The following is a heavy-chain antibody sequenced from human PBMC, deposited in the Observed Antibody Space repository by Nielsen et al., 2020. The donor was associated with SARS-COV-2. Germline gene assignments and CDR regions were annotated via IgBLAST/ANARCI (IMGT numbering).Heavy chain of an antibody. CDR3: AGGADFWSGTQKYYMDV. J-gene: IGHJ6*03. CDR1: GFTFSSTW. V-gene: IGHV3-74*01. D-gene: IGHD3-3*01. CDR2: INPSGSGT. Sequence: GESLKISYSASGFTFSSTWMDWVRQASGQGLVWVSRINPSGSGTAYADSVKGRFAVSRDNAENTVVLQIHSLRVEDTAVYYCAGGADFWSGTQKYYMDVWGKGTTVTVSS.